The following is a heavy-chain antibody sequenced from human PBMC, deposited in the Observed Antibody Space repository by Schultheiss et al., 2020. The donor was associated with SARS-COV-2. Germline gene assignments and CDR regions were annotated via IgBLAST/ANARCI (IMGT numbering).Heavy chain of an antibody. D-gene: IGHD5-18*01. Sequence: GGSLRLSCAASGFTFSDYYMSWIRQAPGKGLEWVAVISYDGSNKYYADSVKGRFTISRDNSKNTLYLQMNSLRAEDTAVYYCAREATRGYSYGTDAFDIWGQGTMVTVSS. CDR2: ISYDGSNK. CDR1: GFTFSDYY. CDR3: AREATRGYSYGTDAFDI. J-gene: IGHJ3*02. V-gene: IGHV3-30*03.